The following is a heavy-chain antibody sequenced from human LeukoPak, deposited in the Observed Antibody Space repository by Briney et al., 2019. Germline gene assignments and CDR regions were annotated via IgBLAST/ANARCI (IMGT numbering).Heavy chain of an antibody. J-gene: IGHJ6*03. V-gene: IGHV3-30*04. CDR3: AIDRSIAAAGYYCDYFDF. D-gene: IGHD6-6*01. CDR2: ISYDGSNK. Sequence: GGSLRLSCAASGFTFSSYAMHWVRQAPGKGLEWVAVISYDGSNKYYADSVKGRFTTSRDNSNNTLYLQMNSLRAENTAVYYCAIDRSIAAAGYYCDYFDFWGKGTTVSVSS. CDR1: GFTFSSYA.